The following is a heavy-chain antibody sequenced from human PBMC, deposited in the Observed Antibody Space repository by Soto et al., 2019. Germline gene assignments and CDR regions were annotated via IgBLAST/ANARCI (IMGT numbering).Heavy chain of an antibody. CDR3: ARGYYDFCSGSPPFEY. CDR1: GGSVSSGSYY. V-gene: IGHV4-61*01. D-gene: IGHD3-3*01. J-gene: IGHJ4*02. Sequence: SETLSLTCTVSGGSVSSGSYYWSWIRQPPGKGLEWIGYIYYSGSTNYNPSLKSRVTISVDTSKNQFSLKLGSVTAADTAVYYCARGYYDFCSGSPPFEYWGQGTLVTV. CDR2: IYYSGST.